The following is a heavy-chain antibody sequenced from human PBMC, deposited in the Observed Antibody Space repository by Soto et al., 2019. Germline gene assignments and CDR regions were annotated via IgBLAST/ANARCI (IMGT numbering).Heavy chain of an antibody. J-gene: IGHJ4*02. CDR2: VYSTGST. V-gene: IGHV3-53*01. Sequence: PGGSLRLSCAASGFTVSSYYMSWVRQAPGKGLEWVPVVYSTGSTYYADSVKGRFTISRDISKNMIYLQMDSLRAEDTAVYYCAREGMGFGYWGQGTLVTVSS. CDR1: GFTVSSYY. D-gene: IGHD1-26*01. CDR3: AREGMGFGY.